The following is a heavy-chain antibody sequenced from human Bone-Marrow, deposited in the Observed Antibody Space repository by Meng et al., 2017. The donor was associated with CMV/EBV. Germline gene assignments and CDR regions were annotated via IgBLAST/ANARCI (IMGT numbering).Heavy chain of an antibody. CDR3: VRDEYSSGWYGAFDI. V-gene: IGHV6-1*01. J-gene: IGHJ3*02. CDR2: TYYRSKWYN. D-gene: IGHD6-19*01. CDR1: VSRNSAA. Sequence: VSRNSAAWNWIRQSPSRGLEWLGRTYYRSKWYNDYAVSVKSRIPINPDTSKNQFSLQLNSVTPEDTAVYYCVRDEYSSGWYGAFDIWGQGTMVTVSS.